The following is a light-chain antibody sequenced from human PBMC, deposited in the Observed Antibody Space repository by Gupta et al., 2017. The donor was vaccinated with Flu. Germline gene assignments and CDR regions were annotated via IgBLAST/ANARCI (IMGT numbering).Light chain of an antibody. CDR1: QSLRHSNGNNH. Sequence: ISCRSSQSLRHSNGNNHLDWFLQKPGQSPQLLIYLGSNRASGVPDRFSGYGSGTGFTLTISRVEAEDVGVYYCMQALQTPVTFGQGTRLEIK. V-gene: IGKV2-28*01. CDR3: MQALQTPVT. J-gene: IGKJ5*01. CDR2: LGS.